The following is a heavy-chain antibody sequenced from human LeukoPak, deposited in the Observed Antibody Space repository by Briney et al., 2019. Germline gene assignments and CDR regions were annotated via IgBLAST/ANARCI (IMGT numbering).Heavy chain of an antibody. V-gene: IGHV1-46*01. Sequence: ASVKVSCKAFGYTFTSNYMHWVRQAPGQGPEWMGVISPSGGSTTYAQKFQGRVTLTRDMSTSTDYLELSSLRPEDTAVYYCARGEGSLPRYYFDYWGQGTLVTVSS. CDR1: GYTFTSNY. CDR2: ISPSGGST. D-gene: IGHD1-14*01. CDR3: ARGEGSLPRYYFDY. J-gene: IGHJ4*02.